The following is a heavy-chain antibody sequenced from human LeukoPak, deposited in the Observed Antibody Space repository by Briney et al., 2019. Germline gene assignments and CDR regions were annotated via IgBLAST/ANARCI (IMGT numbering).Heavy chain of an antibody. CDR2: IYYSGST. D-gene: IGHD6-19*01. CDR1: GGSISSSSYY. J-gene: IGHJ5*02. CDR3: ARHGGSGWYERPVWFDP. Sequence: SETLSLTCTVSGGSISSSSYYWGWIRQPPGKGLEWIGGIYYSGSTYYNPSLKSRVTISVDTSKNQFSLKLSSVTAADTAVYYCARHGGSGWYERPVWFDPWGQGTLVTVSS. V-gene: IGHV4-39*01.